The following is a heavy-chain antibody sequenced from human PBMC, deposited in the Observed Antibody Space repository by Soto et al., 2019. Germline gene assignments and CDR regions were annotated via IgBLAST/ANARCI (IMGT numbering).Heavy chain of an antibody. CDR1: GFTFSSYG. Sequence: GGSLRLSCAASGFTFSSYGMHWVRQAPGKGLEWVAVIWYDGSNKYYADSVKGRFTISRDNSKNTLYLQMNSLRAEDTAVYYCARDPRATQYYYGSGSYYYYYYGMDVWGQGTTVTVSS. D-gene: IGHD3-10*01. J-gene: IGHJ6*02. V-gene: IGHV3-33*01. CDR3: ARDPRATQYYYGSGSYYYYYYGMDV. CDR2: IWYDGSNK.